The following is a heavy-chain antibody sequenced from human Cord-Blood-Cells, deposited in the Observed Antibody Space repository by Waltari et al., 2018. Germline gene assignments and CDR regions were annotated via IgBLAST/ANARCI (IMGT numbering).Heavy chain of an antibody. J-gene: IGHJ3*02. CDR2: ISGSGGST. CDR1: GFTFSSYA. CDR3: AKEGGFGTMIVVANDAFDI. D-gene: IGHD3-22*01. Sequence: EVQLLESGGGLVQPGGSLRISCAASGFTFSSYAMSWVRQAPGKGLEWVSAISGSGGSTYYEDSVKGRFTISRDNSKNTLYLQMNSLRAEDTAVYYCAKEGGFGTMIVVANDAFDIWGQGTMVTVSS. V-gene: IGHV3-23*01.